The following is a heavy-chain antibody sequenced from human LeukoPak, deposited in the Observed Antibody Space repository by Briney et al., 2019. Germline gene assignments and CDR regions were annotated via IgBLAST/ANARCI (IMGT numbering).Heavy chain of an antibody. V-gene: IGHV4-59*08. CDR2: IYYSGST. Sequence: SETLSLTCAVYGGSFSGYYWSWIRQPPGKGLEWIGYIYYSGSTNYNPSLKSRVTISVDTSKNQFSLKLSSVTAADTAVYYCARCPGYYYGSSGYPTDAFDIWGQGTMVTVSS. D-gene: IGHD3-22*01. CDR3: ARCPGYYYGSSGYPTDAFDI. J-gene: IGHJ3*02. CDR1: GGSFSGYY.